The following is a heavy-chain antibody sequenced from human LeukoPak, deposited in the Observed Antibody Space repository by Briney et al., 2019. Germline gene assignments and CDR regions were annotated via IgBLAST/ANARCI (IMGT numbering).Heavy chain of an antibody. J-gene: IGHJ6*03. Sequence: ASVKVSCKASGYTFTSYAMNWVRQAPGQGLEWMGWINTNTGNPTYAQGFTGRFVFSLDTSVSTAYLQISSLKAEDTAVYYCARDVPESDYYDSSGYRQDYYYYCYMVVWGKGTTVTVSS. V-gene: IGHV7-4-1*02. D-gene: IGHD3-22*01. CDR1: GYTFTSYA. CDR2: INTNTGNP. CDR3: ARDVPESDYYDSSGYRQDYYYYCYMVV.